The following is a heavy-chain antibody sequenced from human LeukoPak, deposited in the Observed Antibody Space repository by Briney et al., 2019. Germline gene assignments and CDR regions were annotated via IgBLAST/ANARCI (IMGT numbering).Heavy chain of an antibody. V-gene: IGHV1-18*01. J-gene: IGHJ4*02. CDR2: ISAYNGST. CDR3: ARDTNYYDSSGYPDY. Sequence: ASVKVSCKASGGTFSSYAISWVRQAPGQGLEWMGWISAYNGSTNYAQKLQGRVTMTTDTSTSTAYMELRSLRSDDTAVYYCARDTNYYDSSGYPDYWGQGTLVTVSS. D-gene: IGHD3-22*01. CDR1: GGTFSSYA.